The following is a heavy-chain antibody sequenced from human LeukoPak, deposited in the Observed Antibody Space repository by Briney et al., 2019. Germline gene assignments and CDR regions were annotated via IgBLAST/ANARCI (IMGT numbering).Heavy chain of an antibody. V-gene: IGHV3-30*02. CDR3: AKPRIAAAGFDAFDI. CDR2: IRYDGSNK. D-gene: IGHD6-13*01. Sequence: GGSLRLSCAASGFTFSSYGMHWVRQAPGKGLEWVAFIRYDGSNKYYADSVKGRFTISRDNSKNTLHLQMNSLRAEDTAVYYCAKPRIAAAGFDAFDIWGQGTMVTVSS. CDR1: GFTFSSYG. J-gene: IGHJ3*02.